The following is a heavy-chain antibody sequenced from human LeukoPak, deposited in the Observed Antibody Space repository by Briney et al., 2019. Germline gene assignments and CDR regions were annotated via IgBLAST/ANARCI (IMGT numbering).Heavy chain of an antibody. J-gene: IGHJ4*02. CDR2: LSSGGINK. V-gene: IGHV3-30*03. D-gene: IGHD2-15*01. Sequence: PGWSLRLSCAVSGFTFSNYGVHWVRQAPAKGLDWVALLSSGGINKHYADSPKGRFIISIHNSMQTLYLQMNSLRVDDTAVYYCARDHAGSGRVFDNWGQGTLVPVPS. CDR3: ARDHAGSGRVFDN. CDR1: GFTFSNYG.